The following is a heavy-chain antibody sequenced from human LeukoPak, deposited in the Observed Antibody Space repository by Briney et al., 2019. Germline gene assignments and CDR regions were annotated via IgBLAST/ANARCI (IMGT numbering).Heavy chain of an antibody. D-gene: IGHD1-26*01. CDR2: MNPNSGNT. J-gene: IGHJ5*02. V-gene: IGHV1-8*01. CDR1: GYTFTNYD. CDR3: ARDIAGATKGGWFDT. Sequence: ASVKVSCKASGYTFTNYDINWVRQATGQGLGWMGWMNPNSGNTGYAQKFQGRVTMTRNTSISTAYMELSSLRSEDTALYYCARDIAGATKGGWFDTWGQGTPATVSS.